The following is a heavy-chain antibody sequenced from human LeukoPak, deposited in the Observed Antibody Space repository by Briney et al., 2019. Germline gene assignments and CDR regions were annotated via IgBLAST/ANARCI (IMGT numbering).Heavy chain of an antibody. D-gene: IGHD2-15*01. CDR2: INSDGSST. J-gene: IGHJ1*01. Sequence: GGSLRLSCAASGFTFSSYWTHWVRQAPGKGLVWVSRINSDGSSTSYADSVKGRFTISRDNAKNTLYLQMNSLRAEDTAVYYCASGYCSGGSCYLEYFQHWGQGTLVTVSS. CDR1: GFTFSSYW. CDR3: ASGYCSGGSCYLEYFQH. V-gene: IGHV3-74*01.